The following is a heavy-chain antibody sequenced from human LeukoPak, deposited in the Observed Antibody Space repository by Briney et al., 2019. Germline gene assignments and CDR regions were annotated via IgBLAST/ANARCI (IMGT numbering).Heavy chain of an antibody. CDR3: AGIAAAGRGDYYYYYGMDV. Sequence: GGSLRLSCAASGFTFSSYSMNWVRQAPGKGLEWVSSISSSSSYIHYADSVKGRFTISRDNAKNSLYLQMNSLRAEDTAVYYCAGIAAAGRGDYYYYYGMDVWGQGTTVTVSS. CDR1: GFTFSSYS. D-gene: IGHD6-13*01. J-gene: IGHJ6*02. V-gene: IGHV3-21*01. CDR2: ISSSSSYI.